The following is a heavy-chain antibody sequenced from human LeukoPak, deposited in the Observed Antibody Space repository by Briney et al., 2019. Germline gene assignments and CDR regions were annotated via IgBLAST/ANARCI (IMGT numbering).Heavy chain of an antibody. CDR1: GYTFTSYY. Sequence: GASVKVSCKASGYTFTSYYMHWARQAPGQGLEWMGIINPSGGSTSYAQRFQGRVTMTRDTSTSTVYMELSSLRSEDTAVYYCARESGLVRFDYWGQGTLVTVSS. V-gene: IGHV1-46*01. CDR2: INPSGGST. CDR3: ARESGLVRFDY. J-gene: IGHJ4*02. D-gene: IGHD2-8*02.